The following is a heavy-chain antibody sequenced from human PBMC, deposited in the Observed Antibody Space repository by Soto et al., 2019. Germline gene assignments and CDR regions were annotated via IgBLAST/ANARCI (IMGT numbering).Heavy chain of an antibody. CDR1: GYTFNTYG. D-gene: IGHD2-15*01. J-gene: IGHJ4*02. CDR3: ARLLAYCNGGSCYYYFDY. CDR2: ISAYNGNT. V-gene: IGHV1-18*01. Sequence: QVQLVQSGAEVKKPGASMNVSCKTSGYTFNTYGTAWVRQAPGQGLEWMGWISAYNGNTNYARELQGRVTMTTDTSTSTAYMELRSLNSDDTAVYYCARLLAYCNGGSCYYYFDYWGQGTLITVSS.